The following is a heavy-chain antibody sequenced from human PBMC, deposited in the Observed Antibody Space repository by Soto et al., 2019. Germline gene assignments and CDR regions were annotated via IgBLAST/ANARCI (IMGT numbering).Heavy chain of an antibody. Sequence: PGGSLRLSCAASGFTFSSYGIHWVRQAPGKGLEWVAVIWYDGSNKYYADSVKGRFIISRDNSKNMVNLQMSGLRAEDTAVYFCARDPGGSNFFDYWGQGTLVTVSS. CDR2: IWYDGSNK. V-gene: IGHV3-33*01. CDR1: GFTFSSYG. J-gene: IGHJ4*02. D-gene: IGHD1-26*01. CDR3: ARDPGGSNFFDY.